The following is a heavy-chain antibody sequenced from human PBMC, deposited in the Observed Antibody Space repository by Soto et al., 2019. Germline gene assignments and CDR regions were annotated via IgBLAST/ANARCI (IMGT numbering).Heavy chain of an antibody. CDR3: VRVVAIPGYPVN. V-gene: IGHV1-69*14. CDR1: GATLSSYA. D-gene: IGHD5-12*01. CDR2: IVPTVDTS. J-gene: IGHJ4*02. Sequence: QVQLVQSGAEVRQPASSVKVSCKTSGATLSSYAITGVRQAPGQGLEWMGGIVPTVDTSTYAQKFQGRVTITADKFTNTLFMEPSSLRSADTAVYYCVRVVAIPGYPVNWGQGTLVTVSS.